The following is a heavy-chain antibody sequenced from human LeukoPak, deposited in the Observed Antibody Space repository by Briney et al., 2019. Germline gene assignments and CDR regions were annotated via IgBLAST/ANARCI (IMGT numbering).Heavy chain of an antibody. CDR1: GLTFTNAW. CDR3: TTDYYGSGSYPDAFDI. D-gene: IGHD3-10*01. CDR2: IKRKSDGGTT. J-gene: IGHJ3*02. V-gene: IGHV3-15*01. Sequence: PGGSLRLSCAASGLTFTNAWMSWVRQAPGKGLEWVGLIKRKSDGGTTDYAAPVKGRFTISRDDSKNTLYLQMNSLKTEDTAVYYCTTDYYGSGSYPDAFDIWGRGTMVTVSS.